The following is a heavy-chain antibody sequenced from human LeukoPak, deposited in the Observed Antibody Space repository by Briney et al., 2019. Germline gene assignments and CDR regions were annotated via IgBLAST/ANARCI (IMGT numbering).Heavy chain of an antibody. D-gene: IGHD4-17*01. CDR3: ETEPSAEYGDYADFY. CDR2: INPNSGGT. J-gene: IGHJ4*02. V-gene: IGHV1-2*02. Sequence: WMVWINPNSGGTNYAQKFQGRVTMTRDKSISTAYMELSRLRSDATAVYYCETEPSAEYGDYADFYWGQGTLVTVSS.